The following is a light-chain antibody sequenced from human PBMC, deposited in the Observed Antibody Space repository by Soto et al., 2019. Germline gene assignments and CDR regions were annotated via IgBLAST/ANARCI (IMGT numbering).Light chain of an antibody. J-gene: IGLJ1*01. CDR2: GNN. CDR1: GSNIGAGYD. V-gene: IGLV1-40*01. CDR3: AAWDDSLSGYV. Sequence: QSVLTQPPSVSGAPGQRVTISCTGSGSNIGAGYDVHWYQQLPGTAPKLLIYGNNNRPSGIPDRFSGSKSGTSASLAITGLQAGDEADYYCAAWDDSLSGYVFGTGTKLTVL.